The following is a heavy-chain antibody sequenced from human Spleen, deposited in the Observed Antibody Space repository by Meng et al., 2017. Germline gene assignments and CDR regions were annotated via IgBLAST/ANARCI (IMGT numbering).Heavy chain of an antibody. Sequence: QAQLPDSGPGLVKPSQTLSLTCTVSGGSISSSSYYWGWIRQPPGKGLEWIGSIYYSGSTYYNPSLKSRVTISVDTSKNQFSLKLSSVTAADTAVYYCARVNYYDSSGQNWYFDLWGRGTLVTVSS. J-gene: IGHJ2*01. D-gene: IGHD3-22*01. V-gene: IGHV4-39*07. CDR3: ARVNYYDSSGQNWYFDL. CDR2: IYYSGST. CDR1: GGSISSSSYY.